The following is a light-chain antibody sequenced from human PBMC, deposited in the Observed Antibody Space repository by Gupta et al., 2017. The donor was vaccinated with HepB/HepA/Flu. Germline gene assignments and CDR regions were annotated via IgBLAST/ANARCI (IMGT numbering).Light chain of an antibody. CDR1: SGYSHYS. CDR2: VESSGRY. J-gene: IGLJ2*01. V-gene: IGLV4-60*03. CDR3: ETWDSNIRV. Sequence: QLMVTQSSSASASLGSSVTLTCTLSSGYSHYSIGWHQQQPGKAPRFLMKVESSGRYNKGSGIPDRFSGSSSGAARNLTISNLQSEDEADYYCETWDSNIRVFGGGTKLTVL.